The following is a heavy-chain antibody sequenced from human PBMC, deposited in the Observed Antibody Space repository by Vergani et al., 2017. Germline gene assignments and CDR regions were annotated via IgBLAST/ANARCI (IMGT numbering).Heavy chain of an antibody. V-gene: IGHV5-51*01. CDR2: IYPGDSDI. J-gene: IGHJ4*02. CDR3: AISGGGDGYNLYYFDI. D-gene: IGHD5-24*01. Sequence: VQLVQSGAEVKKPGASVKVSCKASGGTFSSYAISWVRQAPGQGLEWMGIIYPGDSDIKYSPSFQGQVTISADKSISTAYLQWSSLKASDTGMYYCAISGGGDGYNLYYFDIWGQGTLVTVSS. CDR1: GGTFSSYA.